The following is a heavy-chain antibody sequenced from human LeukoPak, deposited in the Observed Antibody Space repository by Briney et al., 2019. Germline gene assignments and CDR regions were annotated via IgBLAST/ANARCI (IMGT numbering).Heavy chain of an antibody. CDR2: SSYSGSS. Sequence: PSETLSLTCSVSGGSIGTNYWSWIRQVPGKGLEWIGYSSYSGSSKYNPSLKSRVTISVDSSKTQFSLYLNSVTAADTAVYYCARSDTHHIHSSSWHFDYWGQGTLVTVSS. J-gene: IGHJ4*02. CDR3: ARSDTHHIHSSSWHFDY. D-gene: IGHD6-13*01. V-gene: IGHV4-59*01. CDR1: GGSIGTNY.